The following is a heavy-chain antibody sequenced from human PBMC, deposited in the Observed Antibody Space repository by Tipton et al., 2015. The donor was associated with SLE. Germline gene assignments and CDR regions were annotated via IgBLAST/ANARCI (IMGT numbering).Heavy chain of an antibody. CDR2: IDNGGRT. CDR1: GDSLISSN. J-gene: IGHJ4*02. V-gene: IGHV4-4*07. CDR3: ARTNRGCFDY. Sequence: TLSLTCTVSGDSLISSNWTWIRQPAGKGLGWIGRIDNGGRTNYNPSLKSRLSMSVDTSNNQVSLKLNSVTAADTAVYYCARTNRGCFDYWGRGTLVTVSS. D-gene: IGHD2-8*01.